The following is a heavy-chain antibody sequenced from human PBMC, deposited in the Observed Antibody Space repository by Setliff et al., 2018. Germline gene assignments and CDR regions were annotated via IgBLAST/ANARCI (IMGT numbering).Heavy chain of an antibody. CDR1: GFTFRSYS. J-gene: IGHJ3*02. CDR3: ARDNYYDSTQDAFDI. Sequence: GGTLRLSCAASGFTFRSYSMTWVRQAPGKGLEWVSGISSSGSYTYYAASVKGRFTISRDNANNSLFLQMDTLRPEDTAVYYCARDNYYDSTQDAFDIWGQGTMVTVSS. D-gene: IGHD3-22*01. V-gene: IGHV3-21*06. CDR2: ISSSGSYT.